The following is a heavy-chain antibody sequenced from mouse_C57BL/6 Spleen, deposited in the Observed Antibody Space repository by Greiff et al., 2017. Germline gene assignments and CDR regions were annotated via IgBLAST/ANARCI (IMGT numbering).Heavy chain of an antibody. CDR2: INSDGGST. J-gene: IGHJ1*03. CDR3: ARHRDGSRYGYFEV. Sequence: EVMLVESGGGLVQPGASLKLSCESNEYEFPSHDMSWVRKTPEKRLELVAAINSDGGSTYYPDTMERRFIISRDNTKKTLYLQMSSLRSEYTALYYCARHRDGSRYGYFEVWGKGTTVTVSS. V-gene: IGHV5-2*03. D-gene: IGHD1-1*01. CDR1: EYEFPSHD.